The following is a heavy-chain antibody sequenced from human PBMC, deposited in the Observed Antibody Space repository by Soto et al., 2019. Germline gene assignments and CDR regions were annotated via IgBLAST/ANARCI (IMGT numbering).Heavy chain of an antibody. CDR3: ARSRITGTSPYY. V-gene: IGHV4-34*01. CDR2: INHTGST. Sequence: ETLSLTCAVYSGSFSGYYWSWIRQPPGKGLEWIGEINHTGSTNYNPSLKSRVTISVDTSKNQFSLKLSSVTAADTAVYYCARSRITGTSPYYWGQGTLVTVSS. D-gene: IGHD1-20*01. CDR1: SGSFSGYY. J-gene: IGHJ4*02.